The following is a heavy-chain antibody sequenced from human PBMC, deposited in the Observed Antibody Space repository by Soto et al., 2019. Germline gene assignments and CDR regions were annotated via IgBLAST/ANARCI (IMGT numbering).Heavy chain of an antibody. J-gene: IGHJ6*02. CDR2: VNHSGST. V-gene: IGHV4-34*01. Sequence: ASETLSLTCAVYGGSFSGYYWSWIRQPPGKGLEWIGEVNHSGSTNYNPSLKSRVTISVDTSKNQFSLKLSSVTAADTAVYYCARGSAAGTNIRKYYYYYGMDVWGQGTTVTVSS. CDR1: GGSFSGYY. CDR3: ARGSAAGTNIRKYYYYYGMDV. D-gene: IGHD6-13*01.